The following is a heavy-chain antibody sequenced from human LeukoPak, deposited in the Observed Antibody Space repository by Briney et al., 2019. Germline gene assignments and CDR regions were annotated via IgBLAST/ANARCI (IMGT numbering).Heavy chain of an antibody. CDR1: GDSVSSNSVT. Sequence: SQTLSLTCAISGDSVSSNSVTWNWIRQSPSRGLEWLGRTYYRFTWYNDYAVSVRGRITVNPDTSKNQFSLHLNSVTPEDTAVYYCAKQLGYCSDGSCYFPYWGQGTLVTVSS. J-gene: IGHJ4*02. CDR3: AKQLGYCSDGSCYFPY. D-gene: IGHD2-15*01. V-gene: IGHV6-1*01. CDR2: TYYRFTWYN.